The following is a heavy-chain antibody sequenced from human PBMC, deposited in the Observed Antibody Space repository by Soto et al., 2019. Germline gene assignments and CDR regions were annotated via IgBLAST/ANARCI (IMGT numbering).Heavy chain of an antibody. Sequence: QVQLVETGGGLVKPGGSLRLSCAASGLTFSDYYMSWVRQAPGKGLEWVSYITSSGGYTKYADSVQGRFTISRDNAKNSLYLQMNSLRAEDTAVYYCARELDGIDVWGQGTTVTVSS. J-gene: IGHJ6*02. CDR2: ITSSGGYT. CDR1: GLTFSDYY. CDR3: ARELDGIDV. V-gene: IGHV3-11*05.